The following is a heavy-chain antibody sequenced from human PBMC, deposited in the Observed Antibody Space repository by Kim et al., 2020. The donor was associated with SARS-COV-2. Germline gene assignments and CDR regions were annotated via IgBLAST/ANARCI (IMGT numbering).Heavy chain of an antibody. V-gene: IGHV4-59*08. D-gene: IGHD3-10*01. Sequence: SGSTTYHSPRQSRVTISVDTSKNKFSLRRSSVTAADTAVYYCARRVWLGNWGQGTLVTVSS. CDR3: ARRVWLGN. CDR2: SGST. J-gene: IGHJ1*01.